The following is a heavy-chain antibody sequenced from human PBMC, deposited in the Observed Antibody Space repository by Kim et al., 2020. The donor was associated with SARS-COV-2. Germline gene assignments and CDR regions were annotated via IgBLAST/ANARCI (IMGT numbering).Heavy chain of an antibody. CDR2: INWNGGST. D-gene: IGHD3-22*01. Sequence: GGSLRLSCAASGFTFDDYGMSWVRQAPGKGLEWVSGINWNGGSTGYADSVKGRFTISRDNAKNSLYLQMNSLRAEDTALYHCARVVYYYDSSGDIRYYFDYWGQGTLVTVSS. CDR1: GFTFDDYG. J-gene: IGHJ4*02. V-gene: IGHV3-20*01. CDR3: ARVVYYYDSSGDIRYYFDY.